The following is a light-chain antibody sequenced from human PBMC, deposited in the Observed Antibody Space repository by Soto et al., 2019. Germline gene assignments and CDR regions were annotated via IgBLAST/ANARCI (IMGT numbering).Light chain of an antibody. CDR3: SANGGTNPYV. CDR1: ASDIGGYTF. CDR2: DVN. Sequence: QSALTQPPSASGSPGQSVAISCTGTASDIGGYTFVSWYQQHPGKAHKLLIYDVNKRPSGVPDRFSGSKSGNTAALTVSGLQAEDEADYYCSANGGTNPYVFGTGTKLTVL. J-gene: IGLJ1*01. V-gene: IGLV2-8*01.